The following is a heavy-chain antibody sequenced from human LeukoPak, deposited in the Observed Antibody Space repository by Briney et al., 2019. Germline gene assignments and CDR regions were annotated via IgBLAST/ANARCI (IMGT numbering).Heavy chain of an antibody. J-gene: IGHJ4*02. CDR3: TTDGLVVVPAAPFDY. CDR1: GFTFSNAW. CDR2: IKSKTDGGTT. D-gene: IGHD2-2*01. Sequence: PGGSLRLSCAASGFTFSNAWMSWVRQAPGKGLEWVGRIKSKTDGGTTDYAAPVKGRFTISRDDSKNTLYLQMNSPKTEHTAVYYCTTDGLVVVPAAPFDYWGEGTLVTVSS. V-gene: IGHV3-15*01.